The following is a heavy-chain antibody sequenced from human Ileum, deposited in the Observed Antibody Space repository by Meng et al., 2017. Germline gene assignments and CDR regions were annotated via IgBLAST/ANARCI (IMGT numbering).Heavy chain of an antibody. CDR2: IKSTTHGGTT. V-gene: IGHV3-15*01. CDR1: GLTFSNAW. Sequence: VQVVEAGGSLVQPGESPRLSCAASGLTFSNAWMTWVRQAPGKGLEWIGQIKSTTHGGTTDYAAPVTGRFIISRDDSKNTLYLQMSSLKTEDTAVYYCTTNRGISWGQGTLVTVSS. CDR3: TTNRGIS. J-gene: IGHJ5*02.